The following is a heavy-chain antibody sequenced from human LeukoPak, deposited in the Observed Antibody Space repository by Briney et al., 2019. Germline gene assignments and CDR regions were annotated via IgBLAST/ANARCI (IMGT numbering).Heavy chain of an antibody. V-gene: IGHV3-23*01. CDR1: GFTFDNYA. CDR3: AKDLLYDILTGYFDY. CDR2: ISGGGAKR. Sequence: GGSLRLSCAASGFTFDNYAMNWVRQAPGKGLGWVSYISGGGAKRHYSDSVKGRFTISRDNPKNTLYLQMNSLRAEDTAVYYRAKDLLYDILTGYFDYWGQGTLVTVSS. D-gene: IGHD3-9*01. J-gene: IGHJ4*02.